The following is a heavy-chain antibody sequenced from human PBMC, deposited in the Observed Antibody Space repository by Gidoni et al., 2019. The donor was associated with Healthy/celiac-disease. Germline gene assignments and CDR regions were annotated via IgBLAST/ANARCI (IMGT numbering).Heavy chain of an antibody. D-gene: IGHD2-8*01. Sequence: EVQLLESGGGLVQHGGGLRLSCAASGLTFRSDAMSWVRQAPGKGLGCVSAIIGSGGSPYYADSVKGRFTISRDNSKNTLYLQMNSLRAEDTAVYYCAKDRIVLMVYASNWFDPWGQGTLVTVSS. CDR2: IIGSGGSP. CDR3: AKDRIVLMVYASNWFDP. J-gene: IGHJ5*02. CDR1: GLTFRSDA. V-gene: IGHV3-23*01.